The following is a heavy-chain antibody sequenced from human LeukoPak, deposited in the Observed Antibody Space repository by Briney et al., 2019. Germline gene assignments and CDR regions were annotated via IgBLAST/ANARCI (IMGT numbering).Heavy chain of an antibody. Sequence: GSLRLSCAASGFTFSSYNMNWVRQAPGKGLEWVSYISSSSSTMYYADSVRGRFTISRDNAKNSLYLQMNSLRDEDTAVYYCARGLVVSPNWFDPWGQGTLVTVSS. D-gene: IGHD2-21*01. J-gene: IGHJ5*02. V-gene: IGHV3-48*02. CDR1: GFTFSSYN. CDR2: ISSSSSTM. CDR3: ARGLVVSPNWFDP.